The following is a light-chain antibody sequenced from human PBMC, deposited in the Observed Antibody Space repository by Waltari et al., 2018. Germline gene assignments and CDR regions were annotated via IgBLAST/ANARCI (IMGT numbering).Light chain of an antibody. CDR1: QSISSY. CDR3: QQYGSSPLS. V-gene: IGKV3-20*01. Sequence: ERVLTQSPGTLSLSPGERATLSCRASQSISSYLAWYQQKPGQAPRLLIYGGSSRATGIPDRFSGSGSGTDFTLTISRLEPEDFAVYYCQQYGSSPLSFDGGTKVEI. CDR2: GGS. J-gene: IGKJ4*01.